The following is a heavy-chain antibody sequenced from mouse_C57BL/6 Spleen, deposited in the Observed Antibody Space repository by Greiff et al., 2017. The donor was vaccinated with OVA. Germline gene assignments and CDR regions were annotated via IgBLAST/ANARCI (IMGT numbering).Heavy chain of an antibody. D-gene: IGHD2-5*01. Sequence: VQLQQPGAGLVRPGSSLTLSCTASGYTFTSYWMDWVKQRPGQGLEWIVNIYPSDSDTHYNQKFKDKATFTVDKSTSTAKKQLSSLTSEDSADYYCAGFLYSNCRYFDVWGTGTTVTVSS. CDR3: AGFLYSNCRYFDV. J-gene: IGHJ1*03. V-gene: IGHV1-61*01. CDR1: GYTFTSYW. CDR2: IYPSDSDT.